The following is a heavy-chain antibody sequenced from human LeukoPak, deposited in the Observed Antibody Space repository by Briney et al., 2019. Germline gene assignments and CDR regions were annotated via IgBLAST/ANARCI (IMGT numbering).Heavy chain of an antibody. CDR1: GFTFSSYA. CDR2: ISYDGSNK. D-gene: IGHD3-3*01. Sequence: PGGSLGLSCAASGFTFSSYAMHWVCQAPGKGLEWVAVISYDGSNKYYADSVKGRFTISRDNSKNTLYLQMNSLRAEDTAVYYCARDTYYYDFWSGSYWGLYGMDVWGQGTTVTVSS. CDR3: ARDTYYYDFWSGSYWGLYGMDV. J-gene: IGHJ6*02. V-gene: IGHV3-30-3*01.